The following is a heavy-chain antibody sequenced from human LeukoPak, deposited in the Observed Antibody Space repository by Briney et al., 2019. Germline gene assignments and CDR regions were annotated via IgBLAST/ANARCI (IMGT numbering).Heavy chain of an antibody. J-gene: IGHJ4*02. CDR1: GFTFSSYS. CDR3: AAALDY. Sequence: PGGSLRLSCAASGFTFSSYSMNWVRQAPGKGLGWVSSISSGSGYIYYADSVKGRFTISRDNAKNSLYLQMNSLRAEDTAVYYCAAALDYWGQGTLVTVSS. CDR2: ISSGSGYI. D-gene: IGHD2-15*01. V-gene: IGHV3-21*01.